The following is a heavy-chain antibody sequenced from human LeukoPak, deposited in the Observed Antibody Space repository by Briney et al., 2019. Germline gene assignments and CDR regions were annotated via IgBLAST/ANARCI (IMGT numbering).Heavy chain of an antibody. J-gene: IGHJ3*01. V-gene: IGHV3-21*01. Sequence: TAGGSLRLSCVASGFSFSSYSMNWVRQAPGRGLERVSCITGSGDSIYYADSVKGRFTISRDDARNTLFLQMNSLRAEDTAVYYCARSRDSSGYPDAFDFWGQGTMVTVST. CDR3: ARSRDSSGYPDAFDF. CDR2: ITGSGDSI. CDR1: GFSFSSYS. D-gene: IGHD3-22*01.